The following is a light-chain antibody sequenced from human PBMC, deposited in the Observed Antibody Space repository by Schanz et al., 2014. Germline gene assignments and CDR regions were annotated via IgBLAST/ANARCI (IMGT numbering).Light chain of an antibody. CDR3: SSYTSSSTRV. J-gene: IGLJ1*01. V-gene: IGLV2-14*01. CDR2: DVS. CDR1: GSADGAFTY. Sequence: QSVLTQPASVSGSPGQSITISCTATGSADGAFTYVSWYQQHPGKAPKLMIYDVSNRPSGVSNRFSGSKSGNTASLTISGLQAEDEADYYCSSYTSSSTRVFGTGTKLTVL.